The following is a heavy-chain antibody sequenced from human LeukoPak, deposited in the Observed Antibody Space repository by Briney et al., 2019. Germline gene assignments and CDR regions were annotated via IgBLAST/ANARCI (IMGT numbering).Heavy chain of an antibody. V-gene: IGHV1-2*04. CDR1: GYTFTGYY. Sequence: ASVKVSCNASGYTFTGYYMHWVRQAPGQGLEWMGWMNPNSGGTNYAQKFQGWVTMTRDTSISTAYMELSRLRSDDTAVYYCARVGYCSGGSCLKYFDYWGQGTLVTVSS. CDR3: ARVGYCSGGSCLKYFDY. D-gene: IGHD2-15*01. CDR2: MNPNSGGT. J-gene: IGHJ4*02.